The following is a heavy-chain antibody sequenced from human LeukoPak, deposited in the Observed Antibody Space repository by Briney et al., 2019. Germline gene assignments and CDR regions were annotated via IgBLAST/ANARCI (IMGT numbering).Heavy chain of an antibody. CDR2: ISYDGDKT. CDR3: ASGITVFGVVITYYYYYMDV. V-gene: IGHV3-30*04. D-gene: IGHD3-3*01. Sequence: PGRSLRLSCTASEFTFTTYAMHWVRQAPGKGLEWVAVISYDGDKTYYADSVKGRFTISRDNSKNTLYLQVNSLRVEDTAVYYCASGITVFGVVITYYYYYMDVWGKGTTVSVSS. J-gene: IGHJ6*03. CDR1: EFTFTTYA.